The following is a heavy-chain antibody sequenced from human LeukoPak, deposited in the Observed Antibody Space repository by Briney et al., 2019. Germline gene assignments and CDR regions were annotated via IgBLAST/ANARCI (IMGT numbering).Heavy chain of an antibody. D-gene: IGHD6-13*01. CDR3: ARELGVAAAGPLDY. Sequence: ASEKVSCKASGHTFTGYYMHWVRQAPGQGLEWMGWINPNSGGTNYAHKFQDRVTMTRDTSINTDYMELSNLRSDDTAVYFCARELGVAAAGPLDYWGQGTLVTVSS. CDR1: GHTFTGYY. J-gene: IGHJ4*02. CDR2: INPNSGGT. V-gene: IGHV1-2*02.